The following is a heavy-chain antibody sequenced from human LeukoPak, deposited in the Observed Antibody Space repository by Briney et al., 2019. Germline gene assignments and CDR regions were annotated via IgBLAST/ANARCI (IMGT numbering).Heavy chain of an antibody. V-gene: IGHV4-34*01. J-gene: IGHJ4*03. CDR3: ARGLTGSRRYFDS. CDR2: INHTGST. Sequence: SETLSPTCIVSGDSISNYYWSWIRQPPWKGLEWIGEINHTGSTNYNPSLKSRVTVSVDTSKNQFSLKLSSVTAADTAVYYCARGLTGSRRYFDSWGQGTLVAVSS. D-gene: IGHD3-10*01. CDR1: GDSISNYY.